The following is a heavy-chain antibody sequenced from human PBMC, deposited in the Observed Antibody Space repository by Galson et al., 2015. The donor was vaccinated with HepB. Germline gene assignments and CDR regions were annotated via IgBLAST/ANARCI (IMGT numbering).Heavy chain of an antibody. J-gene: IGHJ6*02. V-gene: IGHV1-18*01. CDR2: FSGYDGST. CDR3: ARDSRLELRLNNYFSYGMDV. D-gene: IGHD1-1*01. CDR1: GYTFTSNG. Sequence: SVKVSCKASGYTFTSNGLSWIRQAPGPGLEWMGWFSGYDGSTNYAQKFQGRVTMTADASTGTAYLELRNLRSDDTAVYYCARDSRLELRLNNYFSYGMDVWGQGSAVTVSS.